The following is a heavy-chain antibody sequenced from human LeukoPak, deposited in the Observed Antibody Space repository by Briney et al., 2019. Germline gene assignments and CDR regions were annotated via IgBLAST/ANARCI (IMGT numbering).Heavy chain of an antibody. V-gene: IGHV1-2*02. CDR2: INPNSGGT. Sequence: ASVKVSCKASGYTFTGYYMHWVRQAPGQGLEWMGWINPNSGGTNYAQKFQGRVTITRNTSISTAYMELSSLRSEDTAVYYCARVLYVWGSRIVIPFRYWGQGTLVTVSS. J-gene: IGHJ4*02. D-gene: IGHD3-16*02. CDR1: GYTFTGYY. CDR3: ARVLYVWGSRIVIPFRY.